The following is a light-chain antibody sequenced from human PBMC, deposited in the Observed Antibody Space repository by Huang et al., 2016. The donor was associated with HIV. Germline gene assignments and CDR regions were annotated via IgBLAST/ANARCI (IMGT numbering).Light chain of an antibody. CDR2: STS. CDR3: QQYYTSPT. Sequence: DIQMTQSPSSLSAFVGDTVTITCRASQGISNSVAWYQQKPGKAPKLLLYSTSRLESGAPSRVRGGGSGTDYTLTINSLQPDDFATYYCQQYYTSPTFGQGSKVEIK. CDR1: QGISNS. J-gene: IGKJ1*01. V-gene: IGKV1-NL1*01.